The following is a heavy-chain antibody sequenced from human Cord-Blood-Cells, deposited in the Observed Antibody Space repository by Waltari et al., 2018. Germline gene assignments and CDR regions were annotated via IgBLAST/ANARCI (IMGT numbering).Heavy chain of an antibody. D-gene: IGHD6-6*01. V-gene: IGHV6-1*01. Sequence: QVQLQQSGPGLVKPSQTLSLTCAISGDSVSSKRAAWTWTRQSPSRGLEWLGRTYYRSKWYNDYAVSVKSRITINPDTSKNQFSLQLNSVTPEDTAVYYCARDPKYSSSSYYYGMDVWGQGTTVTVSS. J-gene: IGHJ6*02. CDR3: ARDPKYSSSSYYYGMDV. CDR2: TYYRSKWYN. CDR1: GDSVSSKRAA.